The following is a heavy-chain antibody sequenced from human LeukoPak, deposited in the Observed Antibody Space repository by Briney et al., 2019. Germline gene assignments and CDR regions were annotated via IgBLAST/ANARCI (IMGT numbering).Heavy chain of an antibody. CDR1: GFTFSGYA. D-gene: IGHD1-26*01. J-gene: IGHJ3*02. V-gene: IGHV3-33*01. CDR2: IWFDGSNT. CDR3: ARGAQSGGYSGPFDI. Sequence: GGSLRLSCTPSGFTFSGYAMHWVRQAPGKGLGWVAVIWFDGSNTYYADSVKGRFTISRDNSKNTLYLQMNSLGAEDTAVYYCARGAQSGGYSGPFDIWGQGTMVTVSS.